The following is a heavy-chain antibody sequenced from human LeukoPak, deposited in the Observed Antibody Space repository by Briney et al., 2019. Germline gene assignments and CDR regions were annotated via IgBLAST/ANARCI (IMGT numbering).Heavy chain of an antibody. Sequence: PGGALRLSCSASGFSFSDYDMNWVRQAPGKGLEWVSAISGRSSHVYYGESVKGRFTISRDNAKNSLYLQLDSLGVEDTAVYYCGRAFPPLRTSSAGDLWGQGTLVTVSS. D-gene: IGHD3-16*01. CDR2: ISGRSSHV. CDR1: GFSFSDYD. CDR3: GRAFPPLRTSSAGDL. V-gene: IGHV3-21*01. J-gene: IGHJ1*01.